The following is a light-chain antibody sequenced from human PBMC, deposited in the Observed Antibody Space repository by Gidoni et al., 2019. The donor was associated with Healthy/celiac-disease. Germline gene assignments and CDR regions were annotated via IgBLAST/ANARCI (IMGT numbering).Light chain of an antibody. J-gene: IGKJ1*01. CDR3: QQYNNWPRT. Sequence: EIVMTQSPATLSVSPGERATLSCRASQRVSSNLAWYQQKPGQAPRLLIYGASTRATGIPASFSGSGSGTEFTLTISSLQSEDFAVYYCQQYNNWPRTFGQGTKVEI. CDR2: GAS. V-gene: IGKV3-15*01. CDR1: QRVSSN.